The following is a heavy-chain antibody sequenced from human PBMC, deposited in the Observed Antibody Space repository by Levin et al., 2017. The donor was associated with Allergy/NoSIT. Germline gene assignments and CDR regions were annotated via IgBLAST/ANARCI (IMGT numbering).Heavy chain of an antibody. CDR3: TRDQWELPYWFDP. CDR1: GFTFGDYA. J-gene: IGHJ5*02. D-gene: IGHD1-26*01. V-gene: IGHV3-49*03. Sequence: GESLKISCTASGFTFGDYAMSWFRQAPGKGLEWVGFIRSKAYGGTTEYAASVKGRFTISRDDSKSIAYLQMNSLKTEDTAVYYCTRDQWELPYWFDPWGQGTLVTVSS. CDR2: IRSKAYGGTT.